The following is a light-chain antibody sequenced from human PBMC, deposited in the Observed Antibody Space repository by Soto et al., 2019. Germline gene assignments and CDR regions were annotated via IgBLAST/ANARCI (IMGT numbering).Light chain of an antibody. CDR1: EDISSH. J-gene: IGKJ2*01. Sequence: DIQMTQSPPSLSASVGDRVTITCRASEDISSHVSWFQQKPGKAPKLLIYGASSLQSGVPSRFSGGGSGTDFTLTIRSLQREDFATYYCQQSITFPYTFGQGTKLEIK. CDR2: GAS. CDR3: QQSITFPYT. V-gene: IGKV1-39*01.